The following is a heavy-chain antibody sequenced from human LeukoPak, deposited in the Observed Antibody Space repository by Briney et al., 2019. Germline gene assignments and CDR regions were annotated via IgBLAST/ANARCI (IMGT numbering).Heavy chain of an antibody. CDR1: GYSFTGYY. CDR2: INPSSGGT. Sequence: GASVKVSCKASGYSFTGYYIYWVRQALGQGLEWMGWINPSSGGTNYAQKFQGRVIVTRDTSIGTAYMELTGLRSDDTAVYHCARNLLPRRIAATNTRANWFDPWGQGTLVTVSS. V-gene: IGHV1-2*02. J-gene: IGHJ5*02. CDR3: ARNLLPRRIAATNTRANWFDP. D-gene: IGHD6-13*01.